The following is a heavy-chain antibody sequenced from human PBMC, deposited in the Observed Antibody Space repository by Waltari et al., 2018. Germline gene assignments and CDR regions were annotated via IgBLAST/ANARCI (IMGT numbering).Heavy chain of an antibody. Sequence: EVQLVQSGAEVKKPGATVKISCKVSGYTFTDYYMHWVQQAPGKGLEWMGLVDPEDGETIYAEKFQGRVTITADTSTDTAYMELSSLRSEDTAVYYCATDPRFGGDQGYYYYYMDVWGKGTTVTVSS. D-gene: IGHD3-10*01. CDR2: VDPEDGET. CDR3: ATDPRFGGDQGYYYYYMDV. CDR1: GYTFTDYY. J-gene: IGHJ6*03. V-gene: IGHV1-69-2*01.